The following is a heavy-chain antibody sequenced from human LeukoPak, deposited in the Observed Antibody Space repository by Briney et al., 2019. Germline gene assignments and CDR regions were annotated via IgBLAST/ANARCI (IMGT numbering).Heavy chain of an antibody. CDR2: IRYDGSNK. CDR3: AKASPRVWFGELSNFDY. Sequence: GGSLRLSCAASGFTFSSYGMHWVRQAPGKGLEWVAFIRYDGSNKYYADSVKGRFTISRDNSKNTLYLQMNSLRAEDTAVYYRAKASPRVWFGELSNFDYWGQGTLVTVSS. V-gene: IGHV3-30*02. J-gene: IGHJ4*02. D-gene: IGHD3-10*01. CDR1: GFTFSSYG.